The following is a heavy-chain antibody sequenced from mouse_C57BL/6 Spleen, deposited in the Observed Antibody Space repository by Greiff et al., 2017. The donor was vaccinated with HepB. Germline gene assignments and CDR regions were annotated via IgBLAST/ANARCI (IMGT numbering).Heavy chain of an antibody. CDR1: GFTFSSYA. CDR2: ISSGGDYF. D-gene: IGHD3-2*02. Sequence: EVKLVESGEGLVKPGGSLKLSCAASGFTFSSYAMSWVRQTPEKRLEWVAYISSGGDYFYYADTVKSRFTITRDNARKTLYLQMSSLKSEDKAMYYCTRDGDSSGYSPYYAMDYWGQGTSVTVSS. J-gene: IGHJ4*01. CDR3: TRDGDSSGYSPYYAMDY. V-gene: IGHV5-9-1*02.